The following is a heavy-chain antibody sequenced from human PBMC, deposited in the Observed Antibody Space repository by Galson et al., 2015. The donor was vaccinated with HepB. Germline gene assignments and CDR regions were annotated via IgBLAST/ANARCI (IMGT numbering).Heavy chain of an antibody. V-gene: IGHV1-69*13. J-gene: IGHJ4*02. CDR1: GGTFTIYG. CDR2: IIPMFGTT. CDR3: AHNEATPGYFDY. Sequence: SVKVSCKASGGTFTIYGISWVRQAPGQGLEWMGGIIPMFGTTTYAQKFQGRVTISADESTRTAYMELSSLRSEDTAVYYCAHNEATPGYFDYWGQGTPLTVSS. D-gene: IGHD5-12*01.